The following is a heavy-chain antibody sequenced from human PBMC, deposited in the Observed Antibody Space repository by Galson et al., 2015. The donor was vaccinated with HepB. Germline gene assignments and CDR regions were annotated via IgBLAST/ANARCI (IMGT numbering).Heavy chain of an antibody. J-gene: IGHJ6*02. CDR1: GFTFSSYG. V-gene: IGHV3-30*18. D-gene: IGHD4-11*01. CDR2: ISYDGSNK. CDR3: AKDRTVTTSYYYYGMDV. Sequence: SLRLSCAASGFTFSSYGMHWVRQAPGKGLEWVAVISYDGSNKYYADSVKGRFTISRDNSKNTLYLQMNSLRAEDTAVYYCAKDRTVTTSYYYYGMDVWGQGTTVTVSS.